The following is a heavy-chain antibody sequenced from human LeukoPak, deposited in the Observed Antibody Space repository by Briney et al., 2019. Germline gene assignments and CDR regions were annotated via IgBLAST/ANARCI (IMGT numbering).Heavy chain of an antibody. Sequence: GGSLRLSCAASGFTFDDYAMHWVRQAPGKGLEWVSGISWNSGSIGDADSVKGRFTISRDNAKNSLYLQMNSLRAEDTALYYCGKDPFDYWGQGTLVTVSS. J-gene: IGHJ4*02. CDR1: GFTFDDYA. CDR2: ISWNSGSI. CDR3: GKDPFDY. V-gene: IGHV3-9*01.